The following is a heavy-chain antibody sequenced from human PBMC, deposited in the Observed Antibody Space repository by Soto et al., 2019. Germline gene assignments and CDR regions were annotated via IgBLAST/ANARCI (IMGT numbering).Heavy chain of an antibody. D-gene: IGHD6-19*01. V-gene: IGHV4-59*01. J-gene: IGHJ4*02. Sequence: PSETLSLTCDVYGASITTYYWTWIRQAPGKGLEWIGNVYHTGSTDYNSSLKSRVTISVDTSKNQFSLNMNSVTAADTAVYYCARRLFGSGWTLDSWGQGALVTVS. CDR1: GASITTYY. CDR2: VYHTGST. CDR3: ARRLFGSGWTLDS.